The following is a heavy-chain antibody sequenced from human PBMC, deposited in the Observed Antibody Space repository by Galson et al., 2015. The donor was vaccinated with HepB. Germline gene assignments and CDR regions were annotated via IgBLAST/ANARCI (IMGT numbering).Heavy chain of an antibody. CDR3: ARVARTVVVPAAMGWVDP. CDR2: INAGNGNT. V-gene: IGHV1-3*01. CDR1: GYTFTSYA. J-gene: IGHJ5*02. Sequence: SVKVSCKASGYTFTSYAMHWVRQAPGQRLEWMGWINAGNGNTKYSQKFQGRVTITRDTSASTAYMELSSLRSEDTAVYYCARVARTVVVPAAMGWVDPWGQGTLVTVSS. D-gene: IGHD2-2*01.